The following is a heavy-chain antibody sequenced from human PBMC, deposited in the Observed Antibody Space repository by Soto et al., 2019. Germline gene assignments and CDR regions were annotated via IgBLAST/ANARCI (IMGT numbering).Heavy chain of an antibody. CDR3: GCRGERTRDY. CDR1: GYTFTSYY. CDR2: INPSGGST. V-gene: IGHV1-46*01. D-gene: IGHD1-1*01. Sequence: QVQLVQSGAEVKKPGASVKVSCKASGYTFTSYYMHWVRQAPGQGLEWMGIINPSGGSTSYAQKFQGRVTMNRDTSTSTVYMELSSLRSEDTAVYYCGCRGERTRDYWGQGTLVTVSS. J-gene: IGHJ4*02.